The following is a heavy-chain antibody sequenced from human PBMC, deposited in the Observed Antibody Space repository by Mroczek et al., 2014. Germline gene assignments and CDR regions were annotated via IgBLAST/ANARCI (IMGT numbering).Heavy chain of an antibody. Sequence: VQLQQSGAEVKKPGASVKVSCKASGYTFTGYYMHWVRQAPGQGLEWMGWINPNSGGTNYAQKFQGRVTMTRDTSISTAYMELSRLRSDDTAVYYCARDRRDGYCSSTSCYLIWGQGTLVTVSS. J-gene: IGHJ4*02. CDR1: GYTFTGYY. D-gene: IGHD2-2*03. CDR2: INPNSGGT. V-gene: IGHV1-2*02. CDR3: ARDRRDGYCSSTSCYLI.